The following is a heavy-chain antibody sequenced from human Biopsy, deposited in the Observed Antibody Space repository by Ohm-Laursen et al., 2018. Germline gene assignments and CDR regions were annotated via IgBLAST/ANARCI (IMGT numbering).Heavy chain of an antibody. CDR2: IYPNSGDT. Sequence: ASVKVSCKASGDAFLGYYLPWVRQAPGQGLEWMGSIYPNSGDTDFAQKFQGRVSMTRDMSVSTAYLELSSLRSDDTAIYYCARDLLEWSLPSWGQGTLVTVSS. V-gene: IGHV1-2*02. J-gene: IGHJ4*02. CDR3: ARDLLEWSLPS. D-gene: IGHD3-3*01. CDR1: GDAFLGYY.